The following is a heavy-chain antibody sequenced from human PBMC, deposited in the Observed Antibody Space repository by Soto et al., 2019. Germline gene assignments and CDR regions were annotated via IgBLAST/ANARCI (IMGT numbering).Heavy chain of an antibody. J-gene: IGHJ6*02. V-gene: IGHV3-13*01. CDR2: IGTAGDT. CDR1: GFTFSSYD. D-gene: IGHD3-10*01. Sequence: GGSLRLSCAASGFTFSSYDMHWVRQATGKGLEWVSAIGTAGDTYYPGSVKGRFTISRENAKNSLYLQMNSLRAEDTAVYYFARHDMVRGGYYYYYGMDVWGQGTTVTVSS. CDR3: ARHDMVRGGYYYYYGMDV.